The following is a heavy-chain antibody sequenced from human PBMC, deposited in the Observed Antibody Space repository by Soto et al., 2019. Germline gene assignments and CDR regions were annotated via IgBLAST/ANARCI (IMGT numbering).Heavy chain of an antibody. V-gene: IGHV4-61*01. Sequence: SETLSLTCTVSDAFVSGTTYYWNWIRQPPGQGLEWIGYIFYTGRTSYNPSLRSRITISMDTSKSQFSLTLTSVNTADTAMYYSGAWPDNNGWPLDYGGQGPLDTVSS. CDR1: DAFVSGTTYY. J-gene: IGHJ4*02. CDR2: IFYTGRT. CDR3: GAWPDNNGWPLDY. D-gene: IGHD6-25*01.